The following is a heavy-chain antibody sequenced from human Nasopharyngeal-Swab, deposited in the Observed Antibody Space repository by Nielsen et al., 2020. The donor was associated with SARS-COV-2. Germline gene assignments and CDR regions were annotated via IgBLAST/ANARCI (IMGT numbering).Heavy chain of an antibody. CDR1: GYSFTSYW. CDR2: IYAGDSET. D-gene: IGHD3-22*01. CDR3: ARAVVVTNDAFDI. V-gene: IGHV5-51*01. J-gene: IGHJ3*02. Sequence: GESLKISCKGSGYSFTSYWIGWVRQMPGKGLEWMGIIYAGDSETRYSPSFPGQVTISADRSISTAYLQWSSLKASDTAMYYCARAVVVTNDAFDIWGQGTMVTVSS.